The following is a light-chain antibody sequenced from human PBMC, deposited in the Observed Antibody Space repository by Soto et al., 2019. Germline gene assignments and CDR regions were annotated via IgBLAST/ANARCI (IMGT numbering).Light chain of an antibody. V-gene: IGLV1-44*01. CDR3: AAWDDSLNGVV. J-gene: IGLJ2*01. CDR1: SSNIGSNT. CDR2: THN. Sequence: QSALTQPPSASGTPGQRVTISCSGSSSNIGSNTVNWYQQFPGTAPKLLIYTHNQRPSGVPDRFSGSKSGTSDSLAISGLQSEDEAVYYCAAWDDSLNGVVFGGGTKLTVL.